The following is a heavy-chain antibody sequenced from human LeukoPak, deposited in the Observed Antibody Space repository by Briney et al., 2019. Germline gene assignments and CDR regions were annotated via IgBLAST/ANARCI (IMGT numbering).Heavy chain of an antibody. D-gene: IGHD6-19*01. V-gene: IGHV3-7*03. CDR3: ARGDSSGWYGWFDP. J-gene: IGHJ5*02. CDR2: IKQDGSEK. CDR1: GFTFSSYW. Sequence: GGSLRLSCAASGFTFSSYWMSWVRQAPGKGLEWVANIKQDGSEKYYVDSVRGRFTISRDNAKNSQYLQMNSLRAEDTAVYYCARGDSSGWYGWFDPWGQGTLVTVSS.